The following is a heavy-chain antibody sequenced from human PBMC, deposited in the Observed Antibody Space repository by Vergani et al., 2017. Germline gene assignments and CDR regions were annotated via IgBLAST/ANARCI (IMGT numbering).Heavy chain of an antibody. V-gene: IGHV3-72*01. J-gene: IGHJ6*02. CDR1: GFTFMDNY. CDR3: ARSHNGMDV. CDR2: TRNKFKNYTT. Sequence: EVQRVASGGGLGERGGSLRLSCAASGFTFMDNYMDWVRQAPAKGLECVGRTRNKFKNYTTEYAASVKCRFTISRDASKNSLYLQMNSLKTEDTAVYYCARSHNGMDVWGRGTTVTVSS.